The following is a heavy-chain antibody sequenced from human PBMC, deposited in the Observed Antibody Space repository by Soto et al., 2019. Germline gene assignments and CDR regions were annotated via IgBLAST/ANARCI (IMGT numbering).Heavy chain of an antibody. V-gene: IGHV4-39*01. J-gene: IGHJ4*02. CDR1: GDSISSSSYH. D-gene: IGHD6-19*01. CDR2: IYYSGTT. Sequence: QLQLQESGPGLVKPSETLSLTCTVSGDSISSSSYHWGWIRQAPGKGLECIGSIYYSGTTYYNPSLKRRVTISVDTSTNQFSLKLSSVTAADTAVYYCAGRKHGDGSGWGEFEYWGQGTLVTVSS. CDR3: AGRKHGDGSGWGEFEY.